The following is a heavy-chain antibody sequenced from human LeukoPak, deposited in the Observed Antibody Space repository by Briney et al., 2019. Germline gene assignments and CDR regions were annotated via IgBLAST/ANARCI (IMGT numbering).Heavy chain of an antibody. D-gene: IGHD3-16*01. Sequence: PGGSLRLSCAASGFTFSSYAMSWVRQAPGKGLEWVSAISGSGGSTYYADSVKGRFTISRDNSKNTLYLQMNSLRAGDTAVYFCAKDYLGGSFAFDYWGQGTLVTVSS. CDR1: GFTFSSYA. CDR2: ISGSGGST. V-gene: IGHV3-23*01. CDR3: AKDYLGGSFAFDY. J-gene: IGHJ4*02.